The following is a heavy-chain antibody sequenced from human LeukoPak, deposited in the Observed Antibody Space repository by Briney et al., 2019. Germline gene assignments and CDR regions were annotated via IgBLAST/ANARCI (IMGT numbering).Heavy chain of an antibody. V-gene: IGHV3-21*06. CDR2: ISVSSSDI. D-gene: IGHD3-22*01. CDR1: GFTFSSYA. J-gene: IGHJ4*02. CDR3: ARRGYHDSSGYDY. Sequence: PGGSLSLSCAASGFTFSSYAMNWIRQARGKGLEWVSSISVSSSDIYYADSVKGRFTISRDNAKNSVFLQMNNLRAEDTAIYYCARRGYHDSSGYDYWGQGTLVTVSS.